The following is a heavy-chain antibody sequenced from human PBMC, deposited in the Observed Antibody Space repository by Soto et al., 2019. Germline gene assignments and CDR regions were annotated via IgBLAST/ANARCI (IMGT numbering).Heavy chain of an antibody. V-gene: IGHV3-23*01. Sequence: PGGSLRLSCAASGFTFSSYAMSWVRQAPGKGLEWVSAISGSGGSTYYADSVKGRFTISRDNAKNSLYLQMNSLRAEDTAVYYCARDNQRVVVPFSWGQGTLVTVSS. CDR3: ARDNQRVVVPFS. D-gene: IGHD2-2*01. J-gene: IGHJ5*02. CDR1: GFTFSSYA. CDR2: ISGSGGST.